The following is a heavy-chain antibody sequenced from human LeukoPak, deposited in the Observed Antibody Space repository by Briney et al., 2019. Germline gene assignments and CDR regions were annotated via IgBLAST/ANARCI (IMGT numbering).Heavy chain of an antibody. CDR3: ARHFYYYGMDV. V-gene: IGHV4-59*08. J-gene: IGHJ6*02. Sequence: PSETLSLTCTVSGGSISSYYWSWIRQPPEKGLEWIGYIYYSGSTNYNPHLKSRVTISVDTSKNQFSLKLSSVTAADTAVYYCARHFYYYGMDVWGQGTTVTVSS. CDR2: IYYSGST. CDR1: GGSISSYY.